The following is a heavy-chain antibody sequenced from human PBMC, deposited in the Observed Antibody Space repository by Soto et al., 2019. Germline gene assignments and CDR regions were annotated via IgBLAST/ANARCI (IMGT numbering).Heavy chain of an antibody. Sequence: LSLTCTVIGDSVSSNNYYWSWIRQRPGKGLEWIGYIHYSGDSYDNPSLTSRITMSMDVSKNQFSLNLRSVTAADTAIYYCARDVNDSSGSQGFDYWGQGTLVTVSS. J-gene: IGHJ4*02. CDR3: ARDVNDSSGSQGFDY. CDR1: GDSVSSNNYY. D-gene: IGHD3-22*01. V-gene: IGHV4-31*03. CDR2: IHYSGDS.